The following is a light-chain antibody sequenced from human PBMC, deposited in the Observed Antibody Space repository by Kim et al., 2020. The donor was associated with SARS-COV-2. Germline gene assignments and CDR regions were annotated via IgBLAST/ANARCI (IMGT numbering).Light chain of an antibody. CDR1: KLGDKY. CDR3: QAWDSSTGV. Sequence: SVSPGQTASITYSGDKLGDKYACWYQQKPGHSPVLVIYKDSKRPSGIPERFSGSNSGNTATLTISGTQAMDEADYYCQAWDSSTGVFGTGTKVTVL. J-gene: IGLJ1*01. V-gene: IGLV3-1*01. CDR2: KDS.